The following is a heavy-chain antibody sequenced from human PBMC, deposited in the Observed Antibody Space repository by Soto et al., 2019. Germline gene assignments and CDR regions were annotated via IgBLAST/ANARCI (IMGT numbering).Heavy chain of an antibody. CDR1: GFTFSDHY. Sequence: EVQLVESGGGLVQPGGSLRLSCAASGFTFSDHYMDWVRQAPGKGLEWVVRTRNKANSYTTEYAASVKGRFTISRDDSKNSLYLQMKSLKTEDTAVYYCASRRDAADGYSYYGIDVWGQGTTVTVSS. CDR3: ASRRDAADGYSYYGIDV. V-gene: IGHV3-72*01. CDR2: TRNKANSYTT. J-gene: IGHJ6*02.